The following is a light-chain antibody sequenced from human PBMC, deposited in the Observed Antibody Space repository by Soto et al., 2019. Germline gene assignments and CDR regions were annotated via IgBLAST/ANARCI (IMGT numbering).Light chain of an antibody. J-gene: IGKJ1*01. Sequence: ENVLTQSPGTLSLSPGERATLSCRASQSISSSYLAWYQQKPGQAPRLLIYRTSTRATGIPDRFSGSGSGTDFTLTISRLEPEDFAVYYCQQCGSSPSLFXQGTKVDIK. CDR1: QSISSSY. CDR3: QQCGSSPSL. V-gene: IGKV3-20*01. CDR2: RTS.